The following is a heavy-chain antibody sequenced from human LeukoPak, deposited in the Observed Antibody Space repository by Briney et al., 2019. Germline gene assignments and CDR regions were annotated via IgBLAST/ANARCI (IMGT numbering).Heavy chain of an antibody. J-gene: IGHJ4*02. CDR2: IKQDGREK. V-gene: IGHV3-7*01. CDR1: GFTFSSYW. Sequence: GGSLRLSCAGSGFTFSSYWMSWIRQAPGKGPEWVANIKQDGREKHYVDSVKGRFTISRDDAKSSLYLQMNSLRAEDTAVYYCTRDEAAATNWGQGTLVTVSS. CDR3: TRDEAAATN. D-gene: IGHD6-13*01.